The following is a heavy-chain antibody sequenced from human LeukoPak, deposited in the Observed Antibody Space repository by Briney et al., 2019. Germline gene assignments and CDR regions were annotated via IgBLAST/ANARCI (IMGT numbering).Heavy chain of an antibody. CDR2: ISSSSSYI. CDR1: GFTFSSYA. CDR3: ASCSSSWYPSGIYYYYGMDV. V-gene: IGHV3-21*01. D-gene: IGHD6-13*01. J-gene: IGHJ6*02. Sequence: GGSLRLSCAASGFTFSSYAMSWVRQAPGKGLEWVSSISSSSSYIYYADSVKGRFTISRDNAKNSLYLQMNSLRAEDTAVYYCASCSSSWYPSGIYYYYGMDVWGQGTTVTVSS.